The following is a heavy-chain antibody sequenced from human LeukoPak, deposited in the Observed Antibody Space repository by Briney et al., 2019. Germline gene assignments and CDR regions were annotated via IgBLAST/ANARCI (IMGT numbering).Heavy chain of an antibody. D-gene: IGHD5-18*01. CDR1: GFSLSSYS. Sequence: GGSLRLSCAASGFSLSSYSMNWIRQAPGKGLEWVSSISTDNSYRHYADSVKGRFTISRDNPKNSLYLQMNSLRAEDTAVYYCSRGIQLWLGLDYWGQGTLVTVSS. CDR3: SRGIQLWLGLDY. J-gene: IGHJ4*02. V-gene: IGHV3-21*06. CDR2: ISTDNSYR.